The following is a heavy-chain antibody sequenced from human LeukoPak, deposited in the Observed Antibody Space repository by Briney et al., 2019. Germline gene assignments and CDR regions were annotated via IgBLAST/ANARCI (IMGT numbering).Heavy chain of an antibody. Sequence: SQTLSLSCVISGDSVSSNSAAWNWIRQSPSRGLEWLGRTYYDSQWYNDYAVSVKSRITINPDTSKNQFSLQLNSVTPEDTAVYYCARNYYGSGSYYVFDSWGQGTLVTVSS. D-gene: IGHD3-10*01. V-gene: IGHV6-1*01. CDR2: TYYDSQWYN. CDR1: GDSVSSNSAA. J-gene: IGHJ4*02. CDR3: ARNYYGSGSYYVFDS.